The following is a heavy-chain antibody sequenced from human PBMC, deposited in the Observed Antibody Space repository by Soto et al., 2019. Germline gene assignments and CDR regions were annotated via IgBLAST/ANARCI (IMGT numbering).Heavy chain of an antibody. CDR2: INNDGSGT. CDR1: GFPFRNHW. J-gene: IGHJ4*02. CDR3: TRDYSLSFDR. Sequence: PGGSLRLSCAASGFPFRNHWMHLVRQAPGKGLVWVSYINNDGSGTTYADSVKGRFTISRDNAENRIYLQMNSLRVEDTAVYYCTRDYSLSFDRWCQGRXFAVSS. V-gene: IGHV3-74*01. D-gene: IGHD2-15*01.